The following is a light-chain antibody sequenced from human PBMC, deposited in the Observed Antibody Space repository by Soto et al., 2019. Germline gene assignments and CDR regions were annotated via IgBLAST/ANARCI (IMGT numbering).Light chain of an antibody. CDR1: QSILYSSNNKKY. CDR2: WAS. CDR3: QQYYSIPPT. V-gene: IGKV4-1*01. Sequence: DIVMTQSPDSLAVSLGERATINCRSSQSILYSSNNKKYLAWYQQKPGHPPKLLIYWASTRESGVPDRFSGSGSGTDFTLTISSLQAQDVEVYYCQQYYSIPPTFGQGTKVDI. J-gene: IGKJ1*01.